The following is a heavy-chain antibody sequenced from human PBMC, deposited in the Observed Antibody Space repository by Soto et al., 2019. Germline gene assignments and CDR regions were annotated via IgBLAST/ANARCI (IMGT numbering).Heavy chain of an antibody. D-gene: IGHD6-19*01. Sequence: EASVKVSCKASGYTFTGYYMHWVRQAPGQGLEWMGWINPNSGGTNYAQKFQGWVTMTRDTSISTAYMELSRLRSDDTAVYYCARERGRVAVAANAFDIWGQGTMVTVS. CDR2: INPNSGGT. CDR3: ARERGRVAVAANAFDI. CDR1: GYTFTGYY. J-gene: IGHJ3*02. V-gene: IGHV1-2*04.